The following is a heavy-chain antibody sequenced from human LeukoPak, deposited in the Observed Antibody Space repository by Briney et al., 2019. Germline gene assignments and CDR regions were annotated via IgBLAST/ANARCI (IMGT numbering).Heavy chain of an antibody. CDR3: AKDPPPPHANLDY. CDR2: IRYDGSNK. J-gene: IGHJ4*02. Sequence: QSGGSLRLSCAASGFTFSSYGMHWVRQAPGKGLEWVAFIRYDGSNKYYADSVKGRFTISRDNSKNTLYLQMNSLRAEDTAVYYCAKDPPPPHANLDYWGQGTLVTVSS. V-gene: IGHV3-30*02. CDR1: GFTFSSYG.